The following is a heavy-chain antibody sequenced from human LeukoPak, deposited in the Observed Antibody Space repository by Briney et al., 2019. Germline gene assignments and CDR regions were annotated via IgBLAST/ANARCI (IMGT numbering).Heavy chain of an antibody. CDR3: AKDLGIVVFNDAFDI. V-gene: IGHV3-23*01. D-gene: IGHD3-22*01. CDR2: ISGSGGST. J-gene: IGHJ3*02. CDR1: GFTFSSYA. Sequence: AGGSLRLSCAASGFTFSSYAMSWVRQAPGKGLEWVSAISGSGGSTYYADYVKGRFTISRDNSKNTLYLQMNSLRAEDTAVYYCAKDLGIVVFNDAFDIWGQGTMVTVSS.